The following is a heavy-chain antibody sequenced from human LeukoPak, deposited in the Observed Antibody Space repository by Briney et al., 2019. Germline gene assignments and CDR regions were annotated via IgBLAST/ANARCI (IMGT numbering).Heavy chain of an antibody. V-gene: IGHV3-23*01. CDR2: ISGSGGST. CDR1: GFTFSSYA. J-gene: IGHJ4*02. Sequence: GGSLRLSCAASGFTFSSYAMSWVRQAPGKGLEWVSAISGSGGSTYYADSVKGRFTISRDNSKNTLYLQMNSLRAEDTAVYYCANRPSYYYGSGSSPYYFDYWGQGTLVTVSS. CDR3: ANRPSYYYGSGSSPYYFDY. D-gene: IGHD3-10*01.